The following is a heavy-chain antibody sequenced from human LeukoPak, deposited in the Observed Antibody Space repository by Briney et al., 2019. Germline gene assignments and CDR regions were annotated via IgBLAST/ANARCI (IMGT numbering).Heavy chain of an antibody. J-gene: IGHJ4*02. Sequence: PGGSLRLSCAASGFTVSSNYMSWVRQAPGKGLEWVSVIYSGGSTYYADSVKGRFTISRDNSKNTLYLQMNSLRAEDTAVYYCARAYYGVPGGYWGQGTLVTVSS. CDR1: GFTVSSNY. CDR3: ARAYYGVPGGY. CDR2: IYSGGST. V-gene: IGHV3-53*01. D-gene: IGHD1-26*01.